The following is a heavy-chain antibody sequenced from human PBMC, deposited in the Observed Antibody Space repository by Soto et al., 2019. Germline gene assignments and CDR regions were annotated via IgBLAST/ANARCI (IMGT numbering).Heavy chain of an antibody. Sequence: QVQLVQSGAEVKNPGSSVKVSCKDSGGTFSTYSMFWVRQAPGQGLEWMGRIIPMLGIRNYAQRFQDRVTITAYNSTATAHMELRRVRSADTSLYYCPIGRLSGKVFDIWGPGTMGPVS. CDR1: GGTFSTYS. CDR2: IIPMLGIR. V-gene: IGHV1-69*02. CDR3: PIGRLSGKVFDI. J-gene: IGHJ3*02.